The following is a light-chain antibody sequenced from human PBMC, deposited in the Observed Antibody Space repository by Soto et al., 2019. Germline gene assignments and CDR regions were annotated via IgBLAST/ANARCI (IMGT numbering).Light chain of an antibody. Sequence: QSVLTQSPSASASLGASVKLTCTLSSGHSSYAIAWHQQQPEKGPRYLMKLNSDGSHSKGDGIPDRFSGSSSGAERYHTISSLQSEDEADYYCQTWGTGIRVFGTGTKLTVL. CDR2: LNSDGSH. CDR1: SGHSSYA. CDR3: QTWGTGIRV. J-gene: IGLJ1*01. V-gene: IGLV4-69*01.